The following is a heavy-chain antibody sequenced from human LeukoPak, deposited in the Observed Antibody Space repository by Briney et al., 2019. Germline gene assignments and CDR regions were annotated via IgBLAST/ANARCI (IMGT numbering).Heavy chain of an antibody. CDR2: IYYSGSA. Sequence: SETLSLTCTVSGGSIGSYYWNWIRQPPGKGLEYIGYIYYSGSANYNPSLKSRVTISVDRSKNQFSLKLSSVTAADTAVCYCARDPPGDAFDIWGRGTMVTVSS. V-gene: IGHV4-59*12. CDR1: GGSIGSYY. J-gene: IGHJ3*02. CDR3: ARDPPGDAFDI.